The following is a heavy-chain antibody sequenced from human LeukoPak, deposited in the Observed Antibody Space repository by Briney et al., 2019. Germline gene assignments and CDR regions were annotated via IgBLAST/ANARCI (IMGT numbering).Heavy chain of an antibody. V-gene: IGHV3-11*05. CDR3: ARGGTYLPDY. CDR1: GFTFSDYF. CDR2: ISSSPSNT. Sequence: GGSLKLSCAASGFTFSDYFMSWVRQAPGKGLEWVSYISSSPSNTNYADSVKGRFTISRDNAKNSLYLQMNSLRAEDTAVYYCARGGTYLPDYWGQGTLVTVSS. J-gene: IGHJ4*02. D-gene: IGHD1-14*01.